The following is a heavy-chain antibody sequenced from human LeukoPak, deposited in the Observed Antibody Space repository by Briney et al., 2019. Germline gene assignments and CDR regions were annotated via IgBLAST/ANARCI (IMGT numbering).Heavy chain of an antibody. Sequence: QTGGSLRLSCAASGFTFSSYGMHWVRQAPGKGLEWLAVISYDGSNKYYADSVKGRFTISRDNSKNTLYLQMNSLRAEDTAVYYCAKEAWLVAAPLDVWGKGTTVTVSS. CDR2: ISYDGSNK. D-gene: IGHD6-19*01. V-gene: IGHV3-30*18. CDR3: AKEAWLVAAPLDV. CDR1: GFTFSSYG. J-gene: IGHJ6*04.